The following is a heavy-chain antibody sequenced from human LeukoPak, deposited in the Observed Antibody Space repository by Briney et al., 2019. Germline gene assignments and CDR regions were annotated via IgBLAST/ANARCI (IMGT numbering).Heavy chain of an antibody. D-gene: IGHD3-16*01. CDR3: ARLSPYSLYGMDV. Sequence: GESLKISCKGSGYSFTSYWIGWVRQMPGEGLEWMGIIYPGDSDTRYSPSFQGQVTISADKSISTAYLQWSSLKASDTAMYYCARLSPYSLYGMDVWGQGTTVTVSS. CDR1: GYSFTSYW. J-gene: IGHJ6*02. V-gene: IGHV5-51*01. CDR2: IYPGDSDT.